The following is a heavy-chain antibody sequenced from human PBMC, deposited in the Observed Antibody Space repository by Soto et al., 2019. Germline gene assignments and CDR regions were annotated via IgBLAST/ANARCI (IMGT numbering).Heavy chain of an antibody. Sequence: EVQLLESGGGLVQPGGSLRLSCAASGFTFSSYAMSWVRQAPGKGLEWVSAISGSGGSTYYADSVKGRFTISRDNSKITLYLQMNSLRAEDTAVYYCAKDSTYYYGSGSYYNVFDYWGQGTLVTVSS. CDR1: GFTFSSYA. J-gene: IGHJ4*02. V-gene: IGHV3-23*01. CDR3: AKDSTYYYGSGSYYNVFDY. CDR2: ISGSGGST. D-gene: IGHD3-10*01.